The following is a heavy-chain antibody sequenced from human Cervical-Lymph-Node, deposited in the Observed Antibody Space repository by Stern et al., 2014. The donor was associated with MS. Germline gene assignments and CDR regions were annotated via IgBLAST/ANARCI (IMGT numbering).Heavy chain of an antibody. CDR2: IYWDVEK. J-gene: IGHJ6*02. Sequence: QVTLKESGPALVKPTQNLTLTCTFSGFSLTTSGMRVSWIRQPPWKALEWLALIYWDVEKNSSTTLKTKVTISNGNSKNHGGRKMTKMDPVDTATYYCARNQFIYDYAMDVWVQVTTVTVSS. D-gene: IGHD5-24*01. CDR3: ARNQFIYDYAMDV. CDR1: GFSLTTSGMR. V-gene: IGHV2-70*13.